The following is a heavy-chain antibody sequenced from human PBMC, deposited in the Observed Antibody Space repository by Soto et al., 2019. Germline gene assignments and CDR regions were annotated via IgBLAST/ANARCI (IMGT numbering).Heavy chain of an antibody. D-gene: IGHD6-13*01. CDR3: AKDPHSSSWYGSHNWFDP. Sequence: GGSLRLSCAASGFTFSSYAMSWVRQAPGKGLEWVSAISGSGGSTYYADSVKGRFTISRDNSKNTLYLQMNSLRAEDTAVYYCAKDPHSSSWYGSHNWFDPWGQGTLVTVSS. CDR1: GFTFSSYA. J-gene: IGHJ5*02. V-gene: IGHV3-23*01. CDR2: ISGSGGST.